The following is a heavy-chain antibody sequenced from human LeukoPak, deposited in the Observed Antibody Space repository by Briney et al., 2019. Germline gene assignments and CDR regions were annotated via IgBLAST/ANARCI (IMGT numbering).Heavy chain of an antibody. V-gene: IGHV1-2*02. J-gene: IGHJ4*02. CDR2: INPNSGGT. CDR1: GGTFSSYA. D-gene: IGHD6-19*01. CDR3: ARAPYSSGWYPDY. Sequence: ASVKVSCKASGGTFSSYAISWVRQAPGQGLEWMGWINPNSGGTNYAQKFQGRVTMTRDTSISTAYMELSRLRSDDTAVYYCARAPYSSGWYPDYWGQGTLVTVSS.